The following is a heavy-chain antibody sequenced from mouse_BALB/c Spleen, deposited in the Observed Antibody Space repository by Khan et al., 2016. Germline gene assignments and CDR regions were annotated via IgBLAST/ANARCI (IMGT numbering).Heavy chain of an antibody. J-gene: IGHJ4*01. V-gene: IGHV9-1*02. Sequence: QIQLVQSGPELKKPGETVKISCKASGYTFTNYGMNWVKQAPGKGLKWMGCINTYTGEPTYADDFKGRFAFSLETSASTAYLQINNLKNEDMATYFGATRRGYLSPMDYWVQGTAVTVSS. D-gene: IGHD2-3*01. CDR2: INTYTGEP. CDR1: GYTFTNYG. CDR3: ATRRGYLSPMDY.